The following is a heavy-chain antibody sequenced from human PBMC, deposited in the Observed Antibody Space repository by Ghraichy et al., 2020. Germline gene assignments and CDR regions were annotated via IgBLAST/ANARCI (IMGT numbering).Heavy chain of an antibody. CDR3: GREMISFGGAIGLLDH. CDR2: ISPYNGNT. D-gene: IGHD3-16*02. CDR1: GYSFSHHV. V-gene: IGHV1-18*04. J-gene: IGHJ4*02. Sequence: ASVKVSCKTSGYSFSHHVINWVRRAPGQGLEWMGWISPYNGNTDFAQKFQGRVTMTTDTSTNTVYMELWSLRSDDTAMYYCGREMISFGGAIGLLDHWGQGTLVTVSS.